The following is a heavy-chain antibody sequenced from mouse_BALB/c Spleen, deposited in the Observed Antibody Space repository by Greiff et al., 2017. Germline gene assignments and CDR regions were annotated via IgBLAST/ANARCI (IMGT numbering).Heavy chain of an antibody. CDR3: ARRYYGYDGDAMDY. V-gene: IGHV5-12-2*01. J-gene: IGHJ4*01. D-gene: IGHD2-2*01. CDR1: GFTFSSYT. Sequence: EVKLVESGGGLVQPGGSLKLSCAASGFTFSSYTMSWVRQTPEKRLEWVAYISNGGGSTYYPDTVKGRFTISRDNAKNTLYLQMSSLKSEDTAMYYCARRYYGYDGDAMDYWGQGTSVTVSS. CDR2: ISNGGGST.